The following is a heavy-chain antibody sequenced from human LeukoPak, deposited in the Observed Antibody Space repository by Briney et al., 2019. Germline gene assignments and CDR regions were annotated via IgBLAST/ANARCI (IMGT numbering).Heavy chain of an antibody. J-gene: IGHJ4*02. CDR2: ISGSGGST. CDR3: AGRGTSDWYPGGFDY. Sequence: QPAGSLRLSCAASGFTFSSYTMSWVRQAPGKGLEWVSGISGSGGSTHYADSVKGRFTISRDNSKSTLYLQMNGLRAEDTAVYYCAGRGTSDWYPGGFDYWGQGTLVTVSS. V-gene: IGHV3-23*01. CDR1: GFTFSSYT. D-gene: IGHD6-19*01.